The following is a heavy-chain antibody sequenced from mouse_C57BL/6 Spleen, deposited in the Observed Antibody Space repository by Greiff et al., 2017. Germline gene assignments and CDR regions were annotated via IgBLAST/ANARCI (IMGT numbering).Heavy chain of an antibody. Sequence: VQLQQSGPDLVKPGASVKIPCKASGYTFTDYTMAWVKQSHGKSLEWIGDINPNNGGTNYNQNVKGKATLTVDKSSSTVYMQLRSLTSEDTAVYYCARRDYDYDVAWLAYWGQGTLVTVSA. D-gene: IGHD2-4*01. J-gene: IGHJ3*01. CDR3: ARRDYDYDVAWLAY. CDR1: GYTFTDYT. CDR2: INPNNGGT. V-gene: IGHV1-18*01.